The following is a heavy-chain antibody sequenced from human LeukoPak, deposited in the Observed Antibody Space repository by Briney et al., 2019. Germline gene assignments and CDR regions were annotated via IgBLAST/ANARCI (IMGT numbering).Heavy chain of an antibody. CDR1: GGSISSSSHY. V-gene: IGHV4-39*01. CDR2: IHYSGTT. Sequence: SETLSLTCTVSGGSISSSSHYWGWIRQPPGKGLEWIASIHYSGTTYYNPSLRSRVTMSIDTSKNQFSLKLSSVTAADTTVYFCARALGVPAHFDYWGQGTLVTVSS. J-gene: IGHJ4*02. CDR3: ARALGVPAHFDY. D-gene: IGHD2-2*01.